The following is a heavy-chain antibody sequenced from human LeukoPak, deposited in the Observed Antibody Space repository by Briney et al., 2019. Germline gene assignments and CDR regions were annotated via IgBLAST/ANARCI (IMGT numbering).Heavy chain of an antibody. J-gene: IGHJ4*02. D-gene: IGHD2-15*01. CDR3: ARVGVCSGGSCSLGGFDY. V-gene: IGHV3-20*04. Sequence: PGGSLRLSCAASGFTFDDYGMSWVRQAPGKGLEWVSGINWNGGSTGYADSVKGRFTISRDNAKNSLYLQMNSLRAEDTALYYCARVGVCSGGSCSLGGFDYWGQGTLVTVSS. CDR1: GFTFDDYG. CDR2: INWNGGST.